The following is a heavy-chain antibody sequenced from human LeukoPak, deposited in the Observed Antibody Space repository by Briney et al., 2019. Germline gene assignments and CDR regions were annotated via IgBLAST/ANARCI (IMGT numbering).Heavy chain of an antibody. CDR2: ISSSSSTI. V-gene: IGHV3-48*01. CDR1: GFTLSSYS. CDR3: ARDRGWELDPSLDAFDI. J-gene: IGHJ3*02. Sequence: GGSLRLSCAASGFTLSSYSMNWVRQAPGKGLEWVSYISSSSSTIYYADSVKGRFTISRDNAKNSLYLQMNSLRAEDTAVYYCARDRGWELDPSLDAFDIWGQGTMVTVSS. D-gene: IGHD1-26*01.